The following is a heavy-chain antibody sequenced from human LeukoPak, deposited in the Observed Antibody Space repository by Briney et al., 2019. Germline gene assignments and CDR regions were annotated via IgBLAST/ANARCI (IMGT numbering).Heavy chain of an antibody. J-gene: IGHJ4*02. CDR2: ISPDGSTT. CDR1: RFTISNYW. D-gene: IGHD1-1*01. Sequence: GGSLRLSCVASRFTISNYWMHWVRQAPGKGLVWVSYISPDGSTTRYADSVKGRFTISRDNAKNTLYLQMNSLRVEDTAVYFCASAWSYWGQGALVTVSS. V-gene: IGHV3-74*01. CDR3: ASAWSY.